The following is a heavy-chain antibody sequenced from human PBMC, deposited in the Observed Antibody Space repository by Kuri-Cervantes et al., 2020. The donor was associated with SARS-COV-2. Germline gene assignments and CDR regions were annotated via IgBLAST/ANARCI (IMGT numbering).Heavy chain of an antibody. CDR1: GYAFTGYY. CDR3: ARAKGEPITIFGVVILHYYYMDV. V-gene: IGHV1-2*02. CDR2: ISAYNGNT. Sequence: ASVKVSCKASGYAFTGYYMHWVRQAPGQGLEWMGWISAYNGNTNYAQKLQGRVTMTRNTSISTAYMELSSLRSEDTAVYYCARAKGEPITIFGVVILHYYYMDVWGKGTTVTVSS. J-gene: IGHJ6*03. D-gene: IGHD3-3*01.